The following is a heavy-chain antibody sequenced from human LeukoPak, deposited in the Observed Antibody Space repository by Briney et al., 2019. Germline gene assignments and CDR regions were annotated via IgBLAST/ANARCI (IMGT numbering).Heavy chain of an antibody. J-gene: IGHJ4*02. CDR3: ARLLILVHGETILHYFDY. V-gene: IGHV4-34*01. D-gene: IGHD2-8*02. CDR2: IYYSGST. Sequence: PSETLSLTCAVYGGSFSGYYWSWIRQPPGKGLEWIGSIYYSGSTYYNPSLKSRVTISVDTSKNQFSLKLSSVTAADTAVYYCARLLILVHGETILHYFDYWGQGTLVTVSS. CDR1: GGSFSGYY.